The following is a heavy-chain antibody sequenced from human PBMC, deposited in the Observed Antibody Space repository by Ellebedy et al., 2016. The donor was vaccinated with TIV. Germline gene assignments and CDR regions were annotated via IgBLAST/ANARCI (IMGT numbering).Heavy chain of an antibody. D-gene: IGHD3-16*01. J-gene: IGHJ3*02. CDR2: ISGSGSDNI. CDR1: GFTFSTYS. V-gene: IGHV3-48*01. CDR3: ATDGVGALPGDVFDI. Sequence: GESLKISCAASGFTFSTYSMNSVRQAPGKGLEWVSYISGSGSDNIYYADSVKGRFTISRDNAKNSVYLQRNSLRGEDTAVYYCATDGVGALPGDVFDIWGQGTVVTVSS.